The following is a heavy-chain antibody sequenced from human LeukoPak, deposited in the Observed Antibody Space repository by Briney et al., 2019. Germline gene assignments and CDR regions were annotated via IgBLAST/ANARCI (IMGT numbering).Heavy chain of an antibody. CDR3: ARLYTNSNFSSCRFDP. CDR2: INPNSGGT. CDR1: GYTFAGYY. Sequence: ASVKVSCKASGYTFAGYYMHWVRQAPGQGLEWMGRINPNSGGTNYAQNFQGRVTMTRDTSISTAYMELSRLRSGDTAVYYCARLYTNSNFSSCRFDPWGQGTLVTVSS. J-gene: IGHJ5*02. V-gene: IGHV1-2*06. D-gene: IGHD6-13*01.